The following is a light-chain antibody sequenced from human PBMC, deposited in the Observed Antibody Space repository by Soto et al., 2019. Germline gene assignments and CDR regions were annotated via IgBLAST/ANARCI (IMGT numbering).Light chain of an antibody. CDR1: QSISSY. CDR2: AAS. Sequence: DIQMTQSPSSLSASVGDRVTITCRASQSISSYLNWYQQKPGKAPKLLIYAASSLQSGVPSRFSGSGSGTDFTLAISSLQPEDFATYYWQQSYSTPQYPFGQGTKLEIK. CDR3: QQSYSTPQYP. J-gene: IGKJ2*01. V-gene: IGKV1-39*01.